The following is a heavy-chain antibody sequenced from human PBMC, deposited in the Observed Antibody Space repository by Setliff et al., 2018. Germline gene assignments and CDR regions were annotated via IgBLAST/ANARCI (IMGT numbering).Heavy chain of an antibody. CDR3: ARFLDPRDGYQNSPGFDF. Sequence: SETLSLTCTVSGGSISSYYWSWIRQPPGKGLEWIGYIHYSGSTNQNPSLKSRVTISLDTPKNQFSLKLSYMTAADTAVYYCARFLDPRDGYQNSPGFDFWGQGALVTVSS. CDR2: IHYSGST. V-gene: IGHV4-59*01. D-gene: IGHD2-21*01. CDR1: GGSISSYY. J-gene: IGHJ4*02.